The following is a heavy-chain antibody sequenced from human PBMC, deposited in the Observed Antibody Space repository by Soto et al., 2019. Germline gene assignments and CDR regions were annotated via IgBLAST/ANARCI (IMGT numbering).Heavy chain of an antibody. CDR3: ARDSPYDFWSGYSNAFDI. Sequence: SAPLSLTCTFSSASTSPGGYYWSWIRQHPGKGLEWIGYIYYSGSTYYSPSLKSRVTISLDTSKNQFSLKLSSVTAADTAVYYCARDSPYDFWSGYSNAFDIWGQGTMVT. V-gene: IGHV4-31*03. D-gene: IGHD3-3*01. J-gene: IGHJ3*02. CDR2: IYYSGST. CDR1: SASTSPGGYY.